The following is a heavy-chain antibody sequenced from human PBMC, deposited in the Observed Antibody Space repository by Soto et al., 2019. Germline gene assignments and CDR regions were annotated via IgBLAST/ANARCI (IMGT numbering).Heavy chain of an antibody. Sequence: EVQLLESGGGLVQPGGSLRLSCAASGFTFSSFAMTWVRQAPVKGLEWVSAISGSGDVTYHADSVKGRFTISRDNSKNTLYLQMNSLSAEDTAIYYCAMGHYYDSSGYYYWGQGTLVTVSS. CDR1: GFTFSSFA. J-gene: IGHJ4*02. V-gene: IGHV3-23*01. CDR2: ISGSGDVT. CDR3: AMGHYYDSSGYYY. D-gene: IGHD3-22*01.